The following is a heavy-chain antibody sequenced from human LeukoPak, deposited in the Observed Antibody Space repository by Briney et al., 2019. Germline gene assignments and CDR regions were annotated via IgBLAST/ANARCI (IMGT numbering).Heavy chain of an antibody. D-gene: IGHD6-13*01. CDR2: ITSDGSNT. CDR3: AKSVGSSRPFDY. Sequence: GGSLRLSCAASGFTFTIYAMSWVRQAPGKGLEWVSSITSDGSNTWYADSVKGRFTISRDNSKNTLYLQMNSLRAEDTAVYYCAKSVGSSRPFDYWGQGTLVAVSS. V-gene: IGHV3-23*01. J-gene: IGHJ4*02. CDR1: GFTFTIYA.